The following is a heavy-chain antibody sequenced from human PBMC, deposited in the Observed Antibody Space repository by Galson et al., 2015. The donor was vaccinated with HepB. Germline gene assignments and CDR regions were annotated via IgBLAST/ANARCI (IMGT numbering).Heavy chain of an antibody. D-gene: IGHD2-15*01. Sequence: SVKVSCKASGGTFSSYAISWVRQAPGQGLEWMGRIIPILGITNYAQKFQGRVTLTRDSSTSTIYMEVSSPRSDATAVYYCARETPDTYYFDYWGQGTLVTVPS. CDR2: IIPILGIT. V-gene: IGHV1-69*04. CDR1: GGTFSSYA. CDR3: ARETPDTYYFDY. J-gene: IGHJ4*02.